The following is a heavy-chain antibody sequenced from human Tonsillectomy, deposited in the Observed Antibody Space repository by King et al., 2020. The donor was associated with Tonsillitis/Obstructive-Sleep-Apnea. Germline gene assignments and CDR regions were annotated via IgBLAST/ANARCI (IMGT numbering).Heavy chain of an antibody. CDR3: ARVYCSSTSCFYWYFDL. CDR2: INSDGSST. D-gene: IGHD2-2*01. V-gene: IGHV3-74*01. CDR1: GFTFSAYW. J-gene: IGHJ2*01. Sequence: VQLVESGGGLVQPGGSLRLSCAASGFTFSAYWMHWVRQAPGMGLEWVSRINSDGSSTTYANSVKGRFTISRDNAKNTLYLQMNSLRAEDTAVYYCARVYCSSTSCFYWYFDLWGRGTLAT.